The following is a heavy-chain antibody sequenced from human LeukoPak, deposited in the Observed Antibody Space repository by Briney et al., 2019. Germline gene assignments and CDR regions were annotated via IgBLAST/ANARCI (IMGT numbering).Heavy chain of an antibody. CDR2: ISGSGGST. CDR1: GFTFSSYV. V-gene: IGHV3-23*01. Sequence: PGGSLRLSCAASGFTFSSYVMSWVRQAPGKGLEWVSAISGSGGSTYYADSVKGRFTISRDNSKNTLYLQMNSLRAEDTAVYYCAKFPFGAHLVDYWGQGTLVTVSS. J-gene: IGHJ4*02. CDR3: AKFPFGAHLVDY. D-gene: IGHD1-26*01.